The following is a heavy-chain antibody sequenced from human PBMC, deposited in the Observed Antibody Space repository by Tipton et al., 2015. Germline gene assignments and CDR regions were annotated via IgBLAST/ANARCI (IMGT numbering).Heavy chain of an antibody. CDR3: TTDPSPPGSGSNSDF. CDR1: GFTFSIYS. V-gene: IGHV3-15*07. D-gene: IGHD6-25*01. CDR2: IKTKVYGGTI. Sequence: SLRLSCAASGFTFSIYSMHWVRQAPGKGLEWVGRIKTKVYGGTIDYAAPVRGRFTISTDGSKNTLYLQMTSLRVEDTGVYYCTTDPSPPGSGSNSDFWGQGTLVTVSS. J-gene: IGHJ4*02.